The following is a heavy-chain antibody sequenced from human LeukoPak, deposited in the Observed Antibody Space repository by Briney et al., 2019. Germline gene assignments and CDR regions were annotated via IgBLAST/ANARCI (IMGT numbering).Heavy chain of an antibody. CDR3: ARGDDTLQIFYVWGSYRLFDY. Sequence: SETLSLTCTVSGGSISSGGYYWSWIRQHPGKGLEWIGYIYYSGSTYYNPSLKSRVTISVDTSKNQFSLKLSSVTAADTAVYYCARGDDTLQIFYVWGSYRLFDYWGQGTLVTVSS. V-gene: IGHV4-31*03. J-gene: IGHJ4*02. D-gene: IGHD3-16*02. CDR1: GGSISSGGYY. CDR2: IYYSGST.